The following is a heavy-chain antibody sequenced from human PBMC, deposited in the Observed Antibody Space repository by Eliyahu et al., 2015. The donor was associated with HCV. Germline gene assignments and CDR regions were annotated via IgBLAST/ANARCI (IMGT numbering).Heavy chain of an antibody. V-gene: IGHV1-69*06. J-gene: IGHJ5*02. CDR1: GGTFSSYA. D-gene: IGHD3-10*01. CDR3: ASFSGRPWFGESRWFDP. CDR2: IIPIFGTA. Sequence: QVQLVQSGAEVKKPGSSVKVSCKASGGTFSSYAISWVRQAPGQGLEWMGGIIPIFGTANYAQKFQGRVTITADKSTSTAYMELSSLRSEDTAVYYCASFSGRPWFGESRWFDPWGQGTLVTVSS.